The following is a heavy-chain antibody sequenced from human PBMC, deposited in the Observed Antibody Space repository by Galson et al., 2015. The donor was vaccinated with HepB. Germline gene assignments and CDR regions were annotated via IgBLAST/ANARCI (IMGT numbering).Heavy chain of an antibody. V-gene: IGHV1-46*03. J-gene: IGHJ5*02. D-gene: IGHD2-15*01. CDR2: INPSGGST. CDR1: GYTFTSYY. CDR3: ARGVGDCSGGSCYSRDWFDP. Sequence: SVKVSCKASGYTFTSYYMHWVRQAPGQGLEWMGIINPSGGSTSYAQKFQGRVTMTRDTSTSTVYMELSSLRSEDTAVYYCARGVGDCSGGSCYSRDWFDPWGQGTLVTVSS.